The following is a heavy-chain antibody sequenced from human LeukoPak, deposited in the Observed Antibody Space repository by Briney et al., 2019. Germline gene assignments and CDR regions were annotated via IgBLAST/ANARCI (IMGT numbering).Heavy chain of an antibody. J-gene: IGHJ4*02. D-gene: IGHD3-22*01. Sequence: SVKVSCKASGGTFSSYAISWVRQAPGQGLEWMGGIIPIFGTANYAQKFQGRVTITADKSTSTAYMELSSLRSEDTAVYYCAREGKTYYYDSSGIIDYWGQGTLVTVSS. CDR1: GGTFSSYA. CDR2: IIPIFGTA. V-gene: IGHV1-69*06. CDR3: AREGKTYYYDSSGIIDY.